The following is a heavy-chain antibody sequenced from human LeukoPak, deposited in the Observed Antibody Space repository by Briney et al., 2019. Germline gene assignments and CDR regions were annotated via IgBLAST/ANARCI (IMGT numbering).Heavy chain of an antibody. CDR3: ARDQGYDSTRLGSY. V-gene: IGHV1-2*02. Sequence: ASVRVSCKASGYTFTGYYMHWVRQAPGQGLEWMGWINPNSGGTNYARKFQGTVTMTRDTSTSTAYMELSSLRSDDTAVYYCARDQGYDSTRLGSYGGQGTLVTVSS. D-gene: IGHD3-22*01. CDR2: INPNSGGT. J-gene: IGHJ4*02. CDR1: GYTFTGYY.